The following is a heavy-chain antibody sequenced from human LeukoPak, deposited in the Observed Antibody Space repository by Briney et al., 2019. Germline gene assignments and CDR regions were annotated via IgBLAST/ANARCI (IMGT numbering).Heavy chain of an antibody. CDR3: ARDRSNNYYGSGDAFDI. CDR2: ISSSSSYI. CDR1: GFTFSSYS. Sequence: GGSLRLSCAASGFTFSSYSMNWVRQAPGKGLEWVSSISSSSSYIYYADSVKGRFTISRDNAKNSLYLQMNSLRAEDTAVYYCARDRSNNYYGSGDAFDIWGQGTMVTVSS. V-gene: IGHV3-21*01. D-gene: IGHD3-10*01. J-gene: IGHJ3*02.